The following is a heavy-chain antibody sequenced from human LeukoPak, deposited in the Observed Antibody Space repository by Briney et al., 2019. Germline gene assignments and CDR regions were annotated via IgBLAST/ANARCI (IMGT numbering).Heavy chain of an antibody. Sequence: GGSLRLCCAASGFTVSSNYMSWVRQAPGKGLEWVSVIYSGGSTYYADSVKGRFTISRDNSKNTLYLQMNSLRAEDTAVYYCARDPQYWGRDAFDIWGQGTMVTVSS. CDR3: ARDPQYWGRDAFDI. J-gene: IGHJ3*02. CDR2: IYSGGST. D-gene: IGHD3-16*01. CDR1: GFTVSSNY. V-gene: IGHV3-66*01.